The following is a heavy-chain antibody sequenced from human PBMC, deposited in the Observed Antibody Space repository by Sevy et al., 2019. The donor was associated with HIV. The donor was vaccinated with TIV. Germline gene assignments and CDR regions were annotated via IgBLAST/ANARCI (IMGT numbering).Heavy chain of an antibody. CDR2: ISYDGSNK. CDR3: ARDARVNQDYYYYGMDV. Sequence: GGSLRLSCAASGFTFSSYAMHWVRQAPGKGLEWVAVISYDGSNKYYPDSVKGRFTISRDNSKNTLYLQMNSLRAEDTAVYYCARDARVNQDYYYYGMDVWGQGTTVTVSS. J-gene: IGHJ6*02. D-gene: IGHD5-18*01. CDR1: GFTFSSYA. V-gene: IGHV3-30-3*01.